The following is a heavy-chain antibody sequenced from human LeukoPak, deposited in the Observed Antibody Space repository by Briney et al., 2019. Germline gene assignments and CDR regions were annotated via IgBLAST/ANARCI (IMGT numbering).Heavy chain of an antibody. Sequence: PGGSLRLSCAASGFTFSSYAMSWVRQAPGKGLEWVSAISGSGGSTYYADSVKGRFTISRDNSKNTLYLQMNSLRAEDTAVYYCAKVVGLATVRGVTRGSYYFDYWGQGTLVTVSS. D-gene: IGHD3-10*01. CDR2: ISGSGGST. V-gene: IGHV3-23*01. CDR3: AKVVGLATVRGVTRGSYYFDY. J-gene: IGHJ4*02. CDR1: GFTFSSYA.